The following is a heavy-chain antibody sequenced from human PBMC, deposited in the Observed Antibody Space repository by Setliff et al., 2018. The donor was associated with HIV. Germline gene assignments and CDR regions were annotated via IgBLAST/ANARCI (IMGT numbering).Heavy chain of an antibody. V-gene: IGHV4-39*07. CDR1: SGSINTGTYS. CDR2: YYYSGST. D-gene: IGHD6-19*01. Sequence: SETLSLTCSVSSGSINTGTYSWGWVRQPPGKTLESIGHYYYSGSTNYNPSLKSRVTISVDTSKNQFSLRLTSVTAADTAMYHCARDRSSGWSKDWFDTWGQGTLVTV. CDR3: ARDRSSGWSKDWFDT. J-gene: IGHJ5*02.